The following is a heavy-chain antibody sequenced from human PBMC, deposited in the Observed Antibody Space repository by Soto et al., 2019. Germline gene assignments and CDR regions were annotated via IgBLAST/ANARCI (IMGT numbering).Heavy chain of an antibody. CDR3: ARDLYSSGWPPLYYFDY. CDR2: ISYDGSNK. Sequence: PGGSLRLSCAASGFTFSSYAMHWVRQAPGKGLEWVAVISYDGSNKYYADSVKGRFTISRDNSKNTLYLQMNSLRAEDTAVYYCARDLYSSGWPPLYYFDYWGQGTLVTVSS. V-gene: IGHV3-30-3*01. CDR1: GFTFSSYA. J-gene: IGHJ4*02. D-gene: IGHD6-19*01.